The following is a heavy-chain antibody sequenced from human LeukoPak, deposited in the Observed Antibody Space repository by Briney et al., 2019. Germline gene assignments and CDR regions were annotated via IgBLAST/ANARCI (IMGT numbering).Heavy chain of an antibody. CDR1: GCTISNYY. D-gene: IGHD3-9*01. V-gene: IGHV4-59*01. CDR2: IYSSGST. CDR3: ARGTTDYDILTGYSHGAFDI. Sequence: SETLSLTCTVSGCTISNYYGSWIRQPPGKGLEWIAYIYSSGSTSYNPSLKSRVTISVDTSKNQFSLELNSVTAAETAVYYCARGTTDYDILTGYSHGAFDIWGEGTMVTVSS. J-gene: IGHJ3*02.